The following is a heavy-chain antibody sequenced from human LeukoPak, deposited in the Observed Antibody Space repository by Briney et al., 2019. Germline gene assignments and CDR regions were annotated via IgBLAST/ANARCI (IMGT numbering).Heavy chain of an antibody. Sequence: SETLSLTCAVYGGSFSGYYWSWIRQPPGKGLEWIGEINHSGSTNYNPSLKSRVTISVDTSKNQFSLKLSSVTAADTAVYYCARGVRTNYEVDYWGQGTLVTVSS. V-gene: IGHV4-34*01. D-gene: IGHD4/OR15-4a*01. CDR2: INHSGST. J-gene: IGHJ4*02. CDR1: GGSFSGYY. CDR3: ARGVRTNYEVDY.